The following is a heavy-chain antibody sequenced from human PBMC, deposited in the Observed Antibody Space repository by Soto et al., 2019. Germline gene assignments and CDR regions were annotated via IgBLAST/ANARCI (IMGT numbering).Heavy chain of an antibody. V-gene: IGHV4-34*01. CDR3: ASGYGGIYYYYGMDV. J-gene: IGHJ6*02. D-gene: IGHD3-16*01. CDR1: GGSFSGYY. CDR2: INHSGST. Sequence: SDTLSLTCAVYGGSFSGYYWSWIRQPPGKGLEWIGEINHSGSTNYNPSLKSRVTISVDTSKNQFSLKLSSVTAADTAVYYCASGYGGIYYYYGMDVWGQGTTVTVSS.